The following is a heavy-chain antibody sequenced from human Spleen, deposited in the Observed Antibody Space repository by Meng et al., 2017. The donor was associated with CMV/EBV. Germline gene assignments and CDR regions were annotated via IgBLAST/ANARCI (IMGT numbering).Heavy chain of an antibody. CDR1: GYTFTGYY. CDR3: ARDAGYCSSTSCYMWYYYYYGMDV. Sequence: ASVKVSCKASGYTFTGYYMHWVRQAPGQGLEWMGWINPNSGGTNYAQKFQGRVTMTRDTSISTAYMELSRLRSEDTAVYYCARDAGYCSSTSCYMWYYYYYGMDVWGQGTTVTVSS. J-gene: IGHJ6*02. D-gene: IGHD2-2*02. CDR2: INPNSGGT. V-gene: IGHV1-2*02.